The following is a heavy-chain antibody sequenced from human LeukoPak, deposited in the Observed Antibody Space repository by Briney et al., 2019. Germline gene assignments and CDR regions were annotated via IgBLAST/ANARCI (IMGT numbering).Heavy chain of an antibody. CDR2: ISSSSSYI. D-gene: IGHD3-22*01. CDR3: ARDADYYDSSGYYDY. Sequence: GGSLRLSCAASGFTFSSYCMNWVRQAPGKGLEWVSSISSSSSYIYYADSVKGRFTISRDNAKNSLYLQMNSLRAEDTAVYYCARDADYYDSSGYYDYWGQGTLVTVSS. V-gene: IGHV3-21*01. J-gene: IGHJ4*02. CDR1: GFTFSSYC.